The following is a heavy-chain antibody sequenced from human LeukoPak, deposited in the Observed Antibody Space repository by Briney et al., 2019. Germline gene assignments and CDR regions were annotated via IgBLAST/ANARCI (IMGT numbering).Heavy chain of an antibody. J-gene: IGHJ5*02. D-gene: IGHD3-16*01. CDR1: GGSISSGSYY. V-gene: IGHV4-61*02. CDR3: ARVGGRWFDP. Sequence: SETLSLTCTVSGGSISSGSYYWSWIRQPAGKGLEWIGRIYTSGSTNYNPSLKSRVTISVDTSKNQFSLNLSSVTAADTAVYYCARVGGRWFDPWGQGTPVTVPS. CDR2: IYTSGST.